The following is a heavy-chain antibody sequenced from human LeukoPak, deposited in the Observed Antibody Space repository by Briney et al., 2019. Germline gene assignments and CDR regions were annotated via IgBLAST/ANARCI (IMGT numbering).Heavy chain of an antibody. Sequence: GGSLRLSCAATGFTFSSYAMTWVRQAPGKGLEWVSAITNSAGGSTHYADSVKGRFTISRDNSKNTLFLQMNSLRAEDTAVYYCVGDTPPGGDYYLDHWGQGTLVIVSS. CDR2: ITNSAGGST. V-gene: IGHV3-23*01. CDR1: GFTFSSYA. J-gene: IGHJ4*02. CDR3: VGDTPPGGDYYLDH. D-gene: IGHD3-16*01.